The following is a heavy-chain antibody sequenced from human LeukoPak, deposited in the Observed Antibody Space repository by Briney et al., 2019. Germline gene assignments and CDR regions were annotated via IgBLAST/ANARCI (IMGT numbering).Heavy chain of an antibody. V-gene: IGHV3-33*01. CDR2: IWYDGSNK. CDR1: GSTFSSYG. D-gene: IGHD3-10*01. J-gene: IGHJ4*02. CDR3: ARSMGRGFIISGFDY. Sequence: GGSLRLSCAASGSTFSSYGMHWVRQAPGKGLEWVAVIWYDGSNKYYADSVKGRFTISRDNSKNTLYLQMNSLRVEDTAVYYCARSMGRGFIISGFDYWGQATMVSVYS.